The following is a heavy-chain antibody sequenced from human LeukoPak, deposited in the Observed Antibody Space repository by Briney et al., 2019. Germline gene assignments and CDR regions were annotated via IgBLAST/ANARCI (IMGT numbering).Heavy chain of an antibody. CDR1: GFTFGNAW. CDR3: TADFSHSSAWSFDY. V-gene: IGHV3-15*01. Sequence: GGSLRLSCAASGFTFGNAWLSWVRQAPGKGLEWVGRIRTSSEGEPTDYPGPVKGRFTISRDRSKDTVYLQMNSLKTEDTAVYYCTADFSHSSAWSFDYWGRGTLVTVSS. CDR2: IRTSSEGEPT. J-gene: IGHJ4*02. D-gene: IGHD3-22*01.